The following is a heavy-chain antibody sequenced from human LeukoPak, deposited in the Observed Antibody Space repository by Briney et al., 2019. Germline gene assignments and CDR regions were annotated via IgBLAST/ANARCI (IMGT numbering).Heavy chain of an antibody. Sequence: SATLSLTFTVSGGSITSHYWNWIRQPPGKGLEWIGYIYYSGSTNYNPSLKSRVTISVDTSKNQFSLKLSSVTAADTAVYYCARETTVVTPGRSDVFDIWGQGTMVTVSS. D-gene: IGHD4-23*01. CDR2: IYYSGST. CDR3: ARETTVVTPGRSDVFDI. CDR1: GGSITSHY. J-gene: IGHJ3*02. V-gene: IGHV4-59*11.